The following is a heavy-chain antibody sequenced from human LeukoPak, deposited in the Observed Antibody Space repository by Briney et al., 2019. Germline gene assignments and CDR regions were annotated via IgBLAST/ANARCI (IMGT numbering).Heavy chain of an antibody. CDR3: ARDPYYDFWSDYGTEAFDI. CDR2: ISGSGTYI. Sequence: PGGSLRLSCVASGFTFSKYNMNWVRQAPGKGLEWVSSISGSGTYIYYADSLKGRFTISRDNAKTSLSLQMNSLRVEDTAVYYCARDPYYDFWSDYGTEAFDIWGQGTMVTVSS. D-gene: IGHD3-3*01. V-gene: IGHV3-21*01. CDR1: GFTFSKYN. J-gene: IGHJ3*02.